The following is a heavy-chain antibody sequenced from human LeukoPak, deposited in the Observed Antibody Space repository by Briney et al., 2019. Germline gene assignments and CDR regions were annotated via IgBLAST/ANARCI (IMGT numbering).Heavy chain of an antibody. V-gene: IGHV5-51*01. J-gene: IGHJ4*02. D-gene: IGHD1-1*01. CDR3: ARLASEGTFDY. CDR1: GYSFISYW. CDR2: IYPPDSDT. Sequence: NAGESLKISCKGSGYSFISYWIVWVRQMPGKGLGWMGSIYPPDSDTKYSPSFQGQVTISADKSTSTAYLRWSSLKASDTAIYYCARLASEGTFDYWGQGILVTVSS.